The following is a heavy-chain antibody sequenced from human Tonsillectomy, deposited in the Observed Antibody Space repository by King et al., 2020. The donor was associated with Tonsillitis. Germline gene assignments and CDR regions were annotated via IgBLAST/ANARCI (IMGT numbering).Heavy chain of an antibody. J-gene: IGHJ4*02. D-gene: IGHD5-12*01. V-gene: IGHV5-51*03. CDR2: IYPGDSDI. Sequence: QLVESGAEVKKPGESLKISCTGSGYSFTSYWIGWVRQMSGKGLEWMGTIYPGDSDIRYSPSFQGQVSISADKSISTAYLQWSSLKASDTAMYYCARRGYDWGRPSYFDYWGQGTLVTVSS. CDR3: ARRGYDWGRPSYFDY. CDR1: GYSFTSYW.